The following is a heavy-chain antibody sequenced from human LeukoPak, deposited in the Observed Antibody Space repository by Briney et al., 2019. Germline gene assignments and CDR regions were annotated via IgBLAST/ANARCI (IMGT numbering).Heavy chain of an antibody. J-gene: IGHJ4*02. Sequence: GGSPRLSCSASGFTFSSYPMHWVRQAPGKRLEYVSAISSDGGSTYYADSVKDRFTISRDNSKNTLFLQMSSLRAEDTAVYYCVKGGPTPPFDYWGQGTLVTVSS. CDR3: VKGGPTPPFDY. V-gene: IGHV3-64D*09. CDR1: GFTFSSYP. CDR2: ISSDGGST. D-gene: IGHD1-26*01.